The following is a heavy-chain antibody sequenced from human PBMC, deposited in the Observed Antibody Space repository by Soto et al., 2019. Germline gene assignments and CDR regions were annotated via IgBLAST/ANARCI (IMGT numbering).Heavy chain of an antibody. CDR1: GGSISSYY. CDR2: IYTSGST. D-gene: IGHD1-26*01. Sequence: PSATLSLTCPVSGGSISSYYWSWIRQPAGKGLEWIGRIYTSGSTNYNPSLKSRVTMSVDTSKNQFSPKLSSVTAADTAVYYCARVKGTVGDVFDIWGQGTMVTVSS. V-gene: IGHV4-4*07. J-gene: IGHJ3*02. CDR3: ARVKGTVGDVFDI.